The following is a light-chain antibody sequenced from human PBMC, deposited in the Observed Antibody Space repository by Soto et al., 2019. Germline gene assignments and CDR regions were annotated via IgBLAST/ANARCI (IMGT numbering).Light chain of an antibody. V-gene: IGLV2-11*01. J-gene: IGLJ1*01. CDR3: CSYEGIYTSYV. Sequence: QSVLPQPRSVSGSPGQSVTISCTGTSSNVGGYNYVSWYQQHPGKVPKLLIYDVSKRPSGVPDRFSGSKSGNTASLTISGLQAEDEADYYCCSYEGIYTSYVFGTGTKVTVL. CDR1: SSNVGGYNY. CDR2: DVS.